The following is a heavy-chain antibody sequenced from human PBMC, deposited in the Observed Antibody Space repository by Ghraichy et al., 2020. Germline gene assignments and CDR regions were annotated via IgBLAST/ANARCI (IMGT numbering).Heavy chain of an antibody. Sequence: SETLSLTCSVSGDSISNYYWSWIRQPPGKGLEWIGYIFYSGGTAYSSSLKGRVTISLGTSKNQFSLTLTSVTAADTAVYYCARDRHIAYSYYYGMDVWGQGTTVTVSS. V-gene: IGHV4-59*01. J-gene: IGHJ6*02. CDR3: ARDRHIAYSYYYGMDV. CDR1: GDSISNYY. CDR2: IFYSGGT. D-gene: IGHD2-21*01.